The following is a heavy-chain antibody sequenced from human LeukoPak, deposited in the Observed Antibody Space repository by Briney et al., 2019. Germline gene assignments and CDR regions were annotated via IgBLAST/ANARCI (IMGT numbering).Heavy chain of an antibody. D-gene: IGHD6-13*01. CDR3: ARPQATGAGYYFDS. J-gene: IGHJ4*02. CDR2: INPYSGDT. CDR1: GYTFTSYG. V-gene: IGHV1-18*01. Sequence: ASVKVSCKASGYTFTSYGFSWVRQAPGQGLEWVGWINPYSGDTDYAQNLRGRVTLTTDTSTSTAYMELRSLRSDDSAVYYCARPQATGAGYYFDSWGQGNLVSVSS.